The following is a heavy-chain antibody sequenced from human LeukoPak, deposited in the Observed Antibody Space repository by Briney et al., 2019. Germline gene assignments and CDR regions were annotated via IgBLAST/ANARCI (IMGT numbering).Heavy chain of an antibody. CDR2: ISGSGGST. J-gene: IGHJ4*02. Sequence: GGSLRLSCAASGFTFSSYAMSWVRQAPGKGLEWVSAISGSGGSTYYADSVKGRFTISRDNSKDTLYLQMNILRSEDPAVSYCAKDVLLLVGGDYWGQGTLVTVSS. V-gene: IGHV3-23*01. D-gene: IGHD3-10*01. CDR1: GFTFSSYA. CDR3: AKDVLLLVGGDY.